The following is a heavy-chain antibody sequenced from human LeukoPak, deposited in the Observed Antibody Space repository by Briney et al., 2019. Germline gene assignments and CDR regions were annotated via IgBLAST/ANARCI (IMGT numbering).Heavy chain of an antibody. CDR2: VYYSGST. Sequence: TLSLTCTVSGGSISSSSYYWTWIRQPPGKGLEWIIYVYYSGSTNYNPSLKSRVSISVDTSNNQFSLKLSSVTAADTAVYYCAGGRVCLAFASWGKGTLLTASA. D-gene: IGHD3-10*02. CDR3: AGGRVCLAFAS. V-gene: IGHV4-61*01. CDR1: GGSISSSSYY. J-gene: IGHJ4*02.